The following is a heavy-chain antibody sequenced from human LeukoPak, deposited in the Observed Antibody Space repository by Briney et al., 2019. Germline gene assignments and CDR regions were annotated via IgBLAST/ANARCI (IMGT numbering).Heavy chain of an antibody. D-gene: IGHD3-9*01. CDR2: ISAYNGNT. J-gene: IGHJ4*02. Sequence: ASVKVSRKASGYTFTSYGISWVRQAPGQGLEWMGWISAYNGNTNYAQKLQGRVTMTTDTSTSTAYMELRSLRSDDTAVYYCARVSPRYFDWLFDYWGQGTLVTVSS. CDR3: ARVSPRYFDWLFDY. CDR1: GYTFTSYG. V-gene: IGHV1-18*01.